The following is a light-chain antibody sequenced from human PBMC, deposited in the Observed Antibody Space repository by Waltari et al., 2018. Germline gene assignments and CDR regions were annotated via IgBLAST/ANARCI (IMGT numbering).Light chain of an antibody. CDR2: GAS. V-gene: IGKV3-15*01. CDR1: QSVRNN. J-gene: IGKJ1*01. CDR3: QQYNNWPPWT. Sequence: EIVMTQSPATLSVSPGERATLSCRASQSVRNNLVWYQQKPGQAPRLLIYGASTRVTGIPARCSGSGSGTEFTLTISSLRSEDFAVCYCQQYNNWPPWTFGQGTKVEIK.